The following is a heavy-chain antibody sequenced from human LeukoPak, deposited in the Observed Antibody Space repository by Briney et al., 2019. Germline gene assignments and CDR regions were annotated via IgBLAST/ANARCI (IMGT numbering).Heavy chain of an antibody. CDR3: ARLGRTSGWEYYFDY. J-gene: IGHJ4*02. CDR2: INHSGST. CDR1: GGSFSGYY. Sequence: SETLSLTCAVYGGSFSGYYWSWIRQPPGKGLEWIGEINHSGSTNYNPSLKSRVTISVDTSKNQFFLRLSSVTAADTAVYYCARLGRTSGWEYYFDYWGQGILVTVSS. D-gene: IGHD6-19*01. V-gene: IGHV4-34*01.